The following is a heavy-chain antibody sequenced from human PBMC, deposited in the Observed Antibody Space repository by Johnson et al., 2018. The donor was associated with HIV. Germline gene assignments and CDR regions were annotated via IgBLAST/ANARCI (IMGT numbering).Heavy chain of an antibody. Sequence: QVQVVESGGGVVQPGRSLRLSCAASVFTFSSYGMHWVRQAPGKGLEWVAVISYDGSNKYYADSVKGRFTISRDNSKNSLYLQMNSLRAEDTALYYCARDGHSRSWNAFDIWGQGTMVTVAS. CDR3: ARDGHSRSWNAFDI. V-gene: IGHV3-30*03. D-gene: IGHD6-13*01. J-gene: IGHJ3*02. CDR1: VFTFSSYG. CDR2: ISYDGSNK.